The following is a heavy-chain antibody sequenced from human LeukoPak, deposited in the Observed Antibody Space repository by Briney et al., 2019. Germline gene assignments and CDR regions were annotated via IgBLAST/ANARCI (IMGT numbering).Heavy chain of an antibody. CDR3: ARDFSYYDSSGYQPALDY. CDR2: ISSSSSYI. V-gene: IGHV3-21*01. D-gene: IGHD3-22*01. J-gene: IGHJ4*02. CDR1: GFTFSSYS. Sequence: PGGSLRLSCAASGFTFSSYSMNWVRQAPGKGLEWVSSISSSSSYIYYADSVKGRFTISRDNAKNSLYLQMNSLRAEDTAVYYCARDFSYYDSSGYQPALDYWGQGTLVTVSS.